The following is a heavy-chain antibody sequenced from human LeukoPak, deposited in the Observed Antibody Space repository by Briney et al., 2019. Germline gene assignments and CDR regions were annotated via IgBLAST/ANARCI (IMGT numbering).Heavy chain of an antibody. Sequence: ASVKVSCKASGGTFSSYAISWVRQAPGQGLEWMGRIIPILGIANYAQKFQGRVTITADKSTSTAYMELSSLRSEDTAVYYCAVSYYYGSGSYDYWGQGTLVTVSS. CDR1: GGTFSSYA. CDR3: AVSYYYGSGSYDY. D-gene: IGHD3-10*01. V-gene: IGHV1-69*04. CDR2: IIPILGIA. J-gene: IGHJ4*02.